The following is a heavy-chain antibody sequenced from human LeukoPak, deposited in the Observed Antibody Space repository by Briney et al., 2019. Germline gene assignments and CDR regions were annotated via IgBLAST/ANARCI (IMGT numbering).Heavy chain of an antibody. Sequence: PGGSLRLSCAASGFTFSRYWMSWMRQAPGKGLEWVANIKYDGYEEYYVDSVKGRFTISRDNAKNSLYLQLDSLRVEDTAVYYCTTRANWGQGTLVTVSS. J-gene: IGHJ4*02. CDR2: IKYDGYEE. V-gene: IGHV3-7*01. D-gene: IGHD1-14*01. CDR3: TTRAN. CDR1: GFTFSRYW.